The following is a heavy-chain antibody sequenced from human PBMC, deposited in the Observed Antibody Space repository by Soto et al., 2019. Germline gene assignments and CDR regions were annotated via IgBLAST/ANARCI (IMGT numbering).Heavy chain of an antibody. CDR2: INHSGST. V-gene: IGHV4-34*01. Sequence: PEALSLTRAVYGGSFSGYYWSWIPQPPGKGLEWIGEINHSGSTNYNPSLKSRVTISVDTSKNQFSLKLSSVTAADTAVYYCARGQAPMHHGSGSYDYYDGMDVRGQGTTVTVSS. D-gene: IGHD3-10*01. J-gene: IGHJ6*02. CDR1: GGSFSGYY. CDR3: ARGQAPMHHGSGSYDYYDGMDV.